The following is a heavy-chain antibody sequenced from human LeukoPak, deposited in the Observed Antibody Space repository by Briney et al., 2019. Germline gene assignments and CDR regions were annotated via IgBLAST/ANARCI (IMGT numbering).Heavy chain of an antibody. CDR2: IYYSGST. CDR1: GGSISSYY. V-gene: IGHV4-59*01. J-gene: IGHJ6*02. D-gene: IGHD6-19*01. CDR3: AKIAVAGIYYYYYGMDV. Sequence: ETLSLTCTVTGGSISSYYWSWIRQPPGKGLEWIGYIYYSGSTNYNPSLKSRVTISVDTSKNQFSLKLSSVTAADTAVYYCAKIAVAGIYYYYYGMDVWGQGTTVTVSS.